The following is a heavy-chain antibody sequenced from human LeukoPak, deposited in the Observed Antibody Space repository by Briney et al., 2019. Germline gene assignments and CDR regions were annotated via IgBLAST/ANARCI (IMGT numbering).Heavy chain of an antibody. Sequence: GGSLRLSCAASGFTFSSNYMSWVRQAPGKGLEWVSVIYSGGSTYYADSVKGRFTISRDNSKNTLYLQMNSLRAEDTAVYYCARDPIGRDGYNYGYWGQGTLVTVSS. J-gene: IGHJ4*02. CDR2: IYSGGST. V-gene: IGHV3-53*01. CDR1: GFTFSSNY. D-gene: IGHD5-24*01. CDR3: ARDPIGRDGYNYGY.